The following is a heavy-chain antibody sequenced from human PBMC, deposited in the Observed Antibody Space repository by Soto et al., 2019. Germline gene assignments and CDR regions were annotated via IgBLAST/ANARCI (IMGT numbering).Heavy chain of an antibody. V-gene: IGHV3-21*01. CDR3: ARVGIAVAGYYFDY. D-gene: IGHD6-19*01. CDR1: GFTFSSYS. J-gene: IGHJ4*02. Sequence: EVQLVESGGGLVKPGGSLRLSCAASGFTFSSYSMNWVRQAPGKGLEWVSSISSSSSYIYYADSVKGRFTISRDNAKNSLYLQMNSLRAEDTAVYYCARVGIAVAGYYFDYWGQGTLVTVSS. CDR2: ISSSSSYI.